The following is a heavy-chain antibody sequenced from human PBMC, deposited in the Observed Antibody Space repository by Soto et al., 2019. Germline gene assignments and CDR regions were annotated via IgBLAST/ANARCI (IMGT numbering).Heavy chain of an antibody. CDR2: ISYDGSNK. Sequence: QEQLVESVRGVVQPGRSLRLCCAASGFTFSSYGMHWVRQAPGKGLEWVAVISYDGSNKYYADSVKGRFTISRDNSKNTLYLQMNSLRAEDTAVYYCAKDRSSSGYSQYGMDVWGQGTTVTVSS. J-gene: IGHJ6*02. V-gene: IGHV3-30*18. CDR3: AKDRSSSGYSQYGMDV. D-gene: IGHD3-22*01. CDR1: GFTFSSYG.